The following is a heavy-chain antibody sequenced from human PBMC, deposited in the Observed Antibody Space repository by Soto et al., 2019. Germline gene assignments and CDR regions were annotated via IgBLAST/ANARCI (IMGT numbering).Heavy chain of an antibody. V-gene: IGHV2-5*02. D-gene: IGHD3-10*01. CDR2: IYWDDDK. CDR3: THSDVFGDYYYALDV. CDR1: GFSLTTSGVS. J-gene: IGHJ6*02. Sequence: QITLKESGPTLVKPTQTLTLTCTFSGFSLTTSGVSVGWIRQPPGKALEGLTLIYWDDDKRYSPSLMNRRTSTKDTSKTQVVLTMANMDPLDTATYYCTHSDVFGDYYYALDVWGQGNTVTVYS.